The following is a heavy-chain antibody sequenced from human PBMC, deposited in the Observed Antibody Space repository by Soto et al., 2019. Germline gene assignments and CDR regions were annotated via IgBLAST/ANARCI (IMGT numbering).Heavy chain of an antibody. Sequence: ASVKVSCKASGYTFTSYGISWVRQAPGQGLEWMGWISAYNGNTNYAQKLQGRVTMTTDTSTSTAYKELRSLRSDDTAVYYCARNYDFWSGYPKNYYYYGMDAWGQGTTVTVSS. CDR1: GYTFTSYG. CDR2: ISAYNGNT. V-gene: IGHV1-18*01. D-gene: IGHD3-3*01. CDR3: ARNYDFWSGYPKNYYYYGMDA. J-gene: IGHJ6*02.